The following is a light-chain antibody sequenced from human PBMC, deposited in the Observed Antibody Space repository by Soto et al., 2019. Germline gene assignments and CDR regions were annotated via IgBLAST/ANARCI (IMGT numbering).Light chain of an antibody. CDR1: SSNIAFNP. V-gene: IGLV1-44*01. J-gene: IGLJ1*01. CDR2: ENN. Sequence: QSVLTHPPSSSVTPCQSVTISCSWISSNIAFNPVNWYQHLPGTAPKVLVYENNRRPSGVPDRFSGSKSGTSASLAISGLQSEDEAEYSCDTWDTIMTGFVFGTGTXVIVL. CDR3: DTWDTIMTGFV.